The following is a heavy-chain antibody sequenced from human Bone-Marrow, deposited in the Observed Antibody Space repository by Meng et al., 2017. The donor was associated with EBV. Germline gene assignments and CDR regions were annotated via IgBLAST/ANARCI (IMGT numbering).Heavy chain of an antibody. Sequence: QVRLVESGGTVVRPGRSLRLSCVASGFSLSTYSMYWVRQAPGKGLEWVALMSYDGGNKFYADSVKGRFTISRDDSKNTLYLQLNNLKPDDTAVYFCARTFVGGYSDSTSYYPDYWGQGPLVTVSS. CDR3: ARTFVGGYSDSTSYYPDY. J-gene: IGHJ4*02. D-gene: IGHD3-10*01. V-gene: IGHV3-30-3*01. CDR2: MSYDGGNK. CDR1: GFSLSTYS.